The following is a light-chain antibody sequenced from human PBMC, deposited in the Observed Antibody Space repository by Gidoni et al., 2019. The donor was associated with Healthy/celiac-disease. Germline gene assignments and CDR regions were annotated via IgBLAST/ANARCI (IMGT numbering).Light chain of an antibody. V-gene: IGKV3-20*01. J-gene: IGKJ2*01. CDR3: QQYGYT. CDR1: QSVSSSY. Sequence: EIVLTQSPGTLSLSPGERATLSCRASQSVSSSYLAWYQQKPGQAPRLLIYGASSRATGIPDRFSGSGSGTDFTLTISRLEPEDFAVYYCQQYGYTFGQGIKLEIK. CDR2: GAS.